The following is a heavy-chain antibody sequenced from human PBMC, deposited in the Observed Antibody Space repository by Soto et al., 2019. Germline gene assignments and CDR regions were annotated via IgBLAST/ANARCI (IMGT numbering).Heavy chain of an antibody. CDR1: GFTFNTFD. CDR3: VKGAWCDD. V-gene: IGHV3-23*01. CDR2: IRGADGRT. Sequence: EVQLLESGGGLVQPGGSLRLSCAAPGFTFNTFDMTWVRQAPGKGLEWVSVIRGADGRTYYADSLKGRFTISRDNSKNTLFLQVTSLRVEDPAVYYCVKGAWCDDWGQGTLVPSPQ. J-gene: IGHJ4*02. D-gene: IGHD6-19*01.